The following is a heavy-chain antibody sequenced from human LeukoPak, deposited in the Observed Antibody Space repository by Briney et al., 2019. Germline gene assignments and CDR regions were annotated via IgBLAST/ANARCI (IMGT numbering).Heavy chain of an antibody. CDR1: GFTFGDYA. CDR2: IRSKAYGGTT. Sequence: GGSLRLSCTASGFTFGDYAMSWFRHAPGKGLEWVGFIRSKAYGGTTEYAASVIGRFTISRDDSKSIAYLQMNSLKTEDTAVYYCTVTTVTYYFDYWGQGTLVTVSS. CDR3: TVTTVTYYFDY. V-gene: IGHV3-49*03. D-gene: IGHD4-17*01. J-gene: IGHJ4*02.